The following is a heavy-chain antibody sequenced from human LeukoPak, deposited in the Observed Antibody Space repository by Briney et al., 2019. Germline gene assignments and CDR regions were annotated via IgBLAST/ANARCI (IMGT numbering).Heavy chain of an antibody. CDR2: ISYDGNSE. D-gene: IGHD2-2*01. CDR3: RKRRSTSCSAP. J-gene: IGHJ5*02. V-gene: IGHV3-30*18. Sequence: GGSLRLSCAASGFTFSDYGMHWVRQAPGKGLEWVAVISYDGNSEYYADSVKGRFSISRDNSKDTLYLQMNSLRPEDTAVYYWRKRRSTSCSAPGGQEPLVPFPS. CDR1: GFTFSDYG.